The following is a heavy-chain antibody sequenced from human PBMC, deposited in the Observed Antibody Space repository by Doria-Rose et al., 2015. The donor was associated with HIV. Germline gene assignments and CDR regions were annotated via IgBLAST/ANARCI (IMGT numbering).Heavy chain of an antibody. J-gene: IGHJ3*02. CDR3: ARDLRYCSSTSCDDAFGI. V-gene: IGHV1-2*02. D-gene: IGHD2-2*01. CDR2: INPNSGDT. Sequence: HWVRQAPGQGLEWMGWINPNSGDTNSAQKFQDRVTMTRDTSIDTAYMELSRLRSDDTAVYYCARDLRYCSSTSCDDAFGIWGQGTMVTVSS.